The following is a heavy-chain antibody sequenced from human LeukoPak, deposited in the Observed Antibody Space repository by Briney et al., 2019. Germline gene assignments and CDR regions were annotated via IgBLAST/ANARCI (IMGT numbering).Heavy chain of an antibody. CDR3: AKDIAPYGGNSEGFDY. Sequence: GGSLRLSCAASGFTFSSYAMSWVRQAPGKGLEWVSAISGSGGSTYYADSVKGRFTISRDNAKNSLYLQMNSLRAEDTALYYCAKDIAPYGGNSEGFDYWGQGTLVTVSS. D-gene: IGHD4-23*01. CDR2: ISGSGGST. J-gene: IGHJ4*02. CDR1: GFTFSSYA. V-gene: IGHV3-23*01.